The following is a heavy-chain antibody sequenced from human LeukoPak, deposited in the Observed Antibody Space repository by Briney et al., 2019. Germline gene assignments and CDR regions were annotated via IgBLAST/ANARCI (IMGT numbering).Heavy chain of an antibody. CDR1: GFTFSSYA. Sequence: RRGSLRHSCAASGFTFSSYALHGVRQAPGKGVAGVAVISYDGSNKYYADSVKGRFTISRDNSKNTLYLQMNSLRAEDTAVYYCARDRREDSSSWYYYYYYMDVWGKGTTVTVSS. D-gene: IGHD6-13*01. V-gene: IGHV3-30*01. CDR2: ISYDGSNK. CDR3: ARDRREDSSSWYYYYYYMDV. J-gene: IGHJ6*03.